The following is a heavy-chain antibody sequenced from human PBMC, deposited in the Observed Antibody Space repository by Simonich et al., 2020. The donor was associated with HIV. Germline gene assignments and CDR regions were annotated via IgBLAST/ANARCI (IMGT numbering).Heavy chain of an antibody. V-gene: IGHV4-59*08. CDR2: IYYSGRT. Sequence: QVQLQESGPGLVKPSETLSLTCTVSGGSISSYYWSWIRQPPGKGLEWIGYIYYSGRTNYNPSLKSRVTISVDTSKNQFSLKRSSVTAADTAVYYCARWGLYSGSYHGAFDIWGQGTMVTVSS. J-gene: IGHJ3*02. CDR3: ARWGLYSGSYHGAFDI. CDR1: GGSISSYY. D-gene: IGHD1-26*01.